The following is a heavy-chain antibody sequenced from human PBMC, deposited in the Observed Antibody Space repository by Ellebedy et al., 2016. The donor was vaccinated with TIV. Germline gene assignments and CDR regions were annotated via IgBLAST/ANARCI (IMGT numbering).Heavy chain of an antibody. J-gene: IGHJ1*01. V-gene: IGHV3-23*01. CDR1: GFTFSNYA. Sequence: GESLKISXAASGFTFSNYAMNWVRRAPGKGLEWVAAISANGDYTYYPDSGGPDSVKGRFIISRDNSKNTLFLQVNSLRAEDTAMYYCAKDSGNQAYGDCPFQHWGRGTLVTVSS. CDR3: AKDSGNQAYGDCPFQH. CDR2: ISANGDYT. D-gene: IGHD4-17*01.